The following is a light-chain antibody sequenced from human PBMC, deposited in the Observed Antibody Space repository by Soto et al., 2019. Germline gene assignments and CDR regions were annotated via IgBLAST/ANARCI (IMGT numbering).Light chain of an antibody. CDR3: QQHGRSPPTT. J-gene: IGKJ5*01. CDR1: QSVSSSH. V-gene: IGKV3-20*01. Sequence: EIVLTQSPGTLSLSPGERATLSCRASQSVSSSHVAWYQQKPCQAPRLLIYGASNRATGVPDRFSGSGSGTDFTLTITRLEPEDFEVYYCQQHGRSPPTTFGQGTRLXI. CDR2: GAS.